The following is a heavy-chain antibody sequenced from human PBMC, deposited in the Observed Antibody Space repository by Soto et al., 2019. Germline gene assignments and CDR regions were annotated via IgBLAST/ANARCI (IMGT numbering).Heavy chain of an antibody. CDR1: GFTFSSYA. CDR2: ISGSGGST. D-gene: IGHD3-10*01. Sequence: GGSLRLSCAASGFTFSSYAMSWVRQAPGKGLEWVSAISGSGGSTYYADSVKGRFTISRDNSKNTLYLQMNSLRAEDTAVYYCASTLWFGEDLSGSHFDYWGQGTLVTVSS. J-gene: IGHJ4*02. V-gene: IGHV3-23*01. CDR3: ASTLWFGEDLSGSHFDY.